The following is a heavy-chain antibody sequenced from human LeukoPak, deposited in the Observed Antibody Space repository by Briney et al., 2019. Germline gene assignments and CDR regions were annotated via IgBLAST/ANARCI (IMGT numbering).Heavy chain of an antibody. CDR3: ARAMRSGYDY. V-gene: IGHV3-48*02. J-gene: IGHJ4*02. Sequence: GGSLRLSCAASGFTFSNYGMNWVRQVPGKGLEWVSYISSSSDAIYYADSVKGRFTISRDNAKNSLYLEMNSLRDEDTAVYYCARAMRSGYDYWGQGTLVTVSS. CDR1: GFTFSNYG. CDR2: ISSSSDAI. D-gene: IGHD5-12*01.